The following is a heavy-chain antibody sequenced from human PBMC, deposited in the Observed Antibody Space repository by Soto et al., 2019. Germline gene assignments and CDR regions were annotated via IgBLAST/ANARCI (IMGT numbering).Heavy chain of an antibody. J-gene: IGHJ2*01. V-gene: IGHV4-4*07. CDR2: IYATGTT. D-gene: IGHD4-4*01. Sequence: PSETLSLTCTVSGASISGFYWSWIRKSAGKGLEWIGRIYATGTTDYNPSLKSRVMMSVDTSKNQFSLQLASVTAADTAVYYCAGGRDDYNGWYLDLWGRGTLVTVSS. CDR3: AGGRDDYNGWYLDL. CDR1: GASISGFY.